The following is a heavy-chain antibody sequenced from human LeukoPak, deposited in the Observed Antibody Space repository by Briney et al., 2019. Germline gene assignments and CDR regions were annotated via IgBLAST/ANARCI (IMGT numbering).Heavy chain of an antibody. D-gene: IGHD7-27*01. CDR3: AKDGGLWVSAHWGDS. CDR2: ITTSGGNT. Sequence: GGSLRLSCAASGFTFSSYTMSWVRQAPGKGLEWVSTITTSGGNTYYADSVKGRFTVSRDNSKNTLFLQMNSLRAEDTAVYYCAKDGGLWVSAHWGDSWGRGTLVTVSS. V-gene: IGHV3-23*01. J-gene: IGHJ4*02. CDR1: GFTFSSYT.